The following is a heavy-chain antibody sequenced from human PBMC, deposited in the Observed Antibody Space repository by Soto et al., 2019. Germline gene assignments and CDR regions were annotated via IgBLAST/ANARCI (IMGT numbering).Heavy chain of an antibody. Sequence: GGSLRLSCAASGFTFSSYSMNWVRQAPGKGLEWVSSISSSSSYIYYADSVKGRFTISRDNAKNSLYLQMNSLRAEDTAVYYCARDHRGIAVAGTWPQPNDYWGQGTLVTVSS. V-gene: IGHV3-21*01. CDR2: ISSSSSYI. J-gene: IGHJ4*02. CDR3: ARDHRGIAVAGTWPQPNDY. CDR1: GFTFSSYS. D-gene: IGHD6-19*01.